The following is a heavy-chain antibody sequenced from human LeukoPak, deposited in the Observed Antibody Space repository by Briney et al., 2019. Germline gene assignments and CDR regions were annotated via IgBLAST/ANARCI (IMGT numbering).Heavy chain of an antibody. CDR1: GFIFSGSW. D-gene: IGHD2-15*01. CDR2: IKKDGSEK. J-gene: IGHJ4*02. V-gene: IGHV3-7*03. Sequence: GWSLRLSCTASGFIFSGSWMAWIRQAPGKGLEWVAIIKKDGSEKYYVDSMKGRFTISRDNAKNSLFLQMNSLRAEDTAIYYCTTDTWYSAGHWGQGTLVTVSS. CDR3: TTDTWYSAGH.